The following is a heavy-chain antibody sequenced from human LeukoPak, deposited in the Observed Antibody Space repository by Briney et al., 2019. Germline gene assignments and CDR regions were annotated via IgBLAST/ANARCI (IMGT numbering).Heavy chain of an antibody. CDR1: GYTFTSYG. D-gene: IGHD2-15*01. J-gene: IGHJ4*02. CDR3: ARDRVSGYCSGCPFPDY. CDR2: ISAYNGNT. V-gene: IGHV1-18*01. Sequence: ASVKVSCKASGYTFTSYGISWVRQAPGQGLEWTGWISAYNGNTNYAQKLQGRVTMTTDTSTSTAYMELRSLRSDDTAVYYCARDRVSGYCSGCPFPDYWGQGTLVTVSS.